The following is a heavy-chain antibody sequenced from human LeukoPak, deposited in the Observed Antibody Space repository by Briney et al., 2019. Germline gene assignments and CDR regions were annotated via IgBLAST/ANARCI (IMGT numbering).Heavy chain of an antibody. V-gene: IGHV4-34*01. D-gene: IGHD6-13*01. Sequence: SETLSLTCAVYGGSFSGYYWSWIRQPPGKGLEWIGEINHSGSTNYNPSLKSRVTISVDTSKNQFSLKLSSVTAADTAVYYCARLPSSWSREAFDIWGQGTMVTVSS. CDR1: GGSFSGYY. CDR2: INHSGST. CDR3: ARLPSSWSREAFDI. J-gene: IGHJ3*02.